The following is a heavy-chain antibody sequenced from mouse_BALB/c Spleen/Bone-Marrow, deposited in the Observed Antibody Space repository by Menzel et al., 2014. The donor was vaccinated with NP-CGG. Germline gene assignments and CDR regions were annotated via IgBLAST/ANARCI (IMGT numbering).Heavy chain of an antibody. Sequence: VQLQQSGAELVRPGSSVKISCKASGYAFSSYWLNWVKQRPGQGLEWIGQIYPGDGDTNYNGKFKGKATLTADKSSSTAYMQFSRLTSEDSAVYFCARQYGNYFDYWGQGTTLTVSS. CDR1: GYAFSSYW. V-gene: IGHV1-80*01. CDR3: ARQYGNYFDY. J-gene: IGHJ2*01. D-gene: IGHD2-10*02. CDR2: IYPGDGDT.